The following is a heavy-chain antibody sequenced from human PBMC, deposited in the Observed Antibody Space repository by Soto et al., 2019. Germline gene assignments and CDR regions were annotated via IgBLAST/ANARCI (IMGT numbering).Heavy chain of an antibody. CDR2: ISGSGGST. D-gene: IGHD2-2*02. J-gene: IGHJ6*02. V-gene: IGHV3-23*01. Sequence: GGSLRLSCAASGFTFSSYAMSWVRQAPGKGLEWVSAISGSGGSTYYADSVKGRFTISRDNSKNTLYLQMNSLRAEDTAVYYCAKDSDCSNTTCYIGGMDVWGQGTTVTLSS. CDR3: AKDSDCSNTTCYIGGMDV. CDR1: GFTFSSYA.